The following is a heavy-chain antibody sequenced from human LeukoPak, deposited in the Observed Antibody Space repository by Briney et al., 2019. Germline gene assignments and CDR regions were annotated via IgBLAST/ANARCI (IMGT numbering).Heavy chain of an antibody. CDR2: ISGSGGST. CDR1: GFTFSSYA. CDR3: AKDPGDSSGYFRVFDY. V-gene: IGHV3-23*01. J-gene: IGHJ4*02. Sequence: GGSLRLSCAASGFTFSSYAMSWVRQAPGKGLEWVSAISGSGGSTYYADSVKGRFAISRDNSKNTLYLQMNSLRAEDTAVYYCAKDPGDSSGYFRVFDYWGQGTLVTVSS. D-gene: IGHD3-22*01.